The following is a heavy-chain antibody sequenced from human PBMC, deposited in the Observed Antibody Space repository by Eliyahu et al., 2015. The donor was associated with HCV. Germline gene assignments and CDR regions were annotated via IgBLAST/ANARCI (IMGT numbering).Heavy chain of an antibody. V-gene: IGHV3-23*01. Sequence: EVQLLESGGGLVQPGGSLRLSCAASGFTFXSYAMSWVRQAXGKGLXWVXAXXGSGGSTYXXDSVKGRFTISRDNSKNTLYLQMNSLRAEDTAVYYCAKDPSPSVAGNWYFDLWGRGTLVTVSS. J-gene: IGHJ2*01. D-gene: IGHD6-19*01. CDR1: GFTFXSYA. CDR3: AKDPSPSVAGNWYFDL. CDR2: XXGSGGST.